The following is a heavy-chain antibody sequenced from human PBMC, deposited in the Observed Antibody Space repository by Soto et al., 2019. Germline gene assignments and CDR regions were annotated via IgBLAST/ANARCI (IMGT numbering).Heavy chain of an antibody. CDR2: INHSGST. D-gene: IGHD6-13*01. J-gene: IGHJ4*02. CDR1: GGSFSGYY. V-gene: IGHV4-34*01. Sequence: QVQLQQWGAGLLKPSETLSLTCAVYGGSFSGYYWSWIRQPPGKGLEWIGEINHSGSTNYNPSLKSRVTISVDTSKNQFSLKLSSVTAADTAVYYCARGLKTLAAAGTKYYYFDYWGQGTLVTVSS. CDR3: ARGLKTLAAAGTKYYYFDY.